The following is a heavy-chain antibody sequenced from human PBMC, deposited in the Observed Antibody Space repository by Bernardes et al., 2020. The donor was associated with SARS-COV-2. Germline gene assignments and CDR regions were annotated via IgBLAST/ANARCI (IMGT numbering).Heavy chain of an antibody. CDR2: ISGYNGNT. J-gene: IGHJ4*02. CDR1: GYTYTNYG. D-gene: IGHD2-15*01. CDR3: ARVEGFCSGGTCFSLFYFDH. V-gene: IGHV1-18*04. Sequence: APVKVSCKASGYTYTNYGIAWVRQAPGHGLEWLGWISGYNGNTNYARHLQDRISMTTDLSTNTAFMELRRLRSDDTAVYYCARVEGFCSGGTCFSLFYFDHWGQGTLVSVSS.